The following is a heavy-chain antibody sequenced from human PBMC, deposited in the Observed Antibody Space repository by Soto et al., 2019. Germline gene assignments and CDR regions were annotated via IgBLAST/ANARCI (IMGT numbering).Heavy chain of an antibody. CDR2: IFHSGST. CDR1: RAFINSGGFY. Sequence: QVQLQESGPGLVKPSQTLSLTCSVSRAFINSGGFYYSWIRQPPGKGLEWLGYIFHSGSTLYNPYLRGRLTLSADTSRNQLSLHLTSVTAADTAVYYCVRGGIAGHWFDPWGQGILVTVSS. V-gene: IGHV4-31*03. D-gene: IGHD1-20*01. J-gene: IGHJ5*02. CDR3: VRGGIAGHWFDP.